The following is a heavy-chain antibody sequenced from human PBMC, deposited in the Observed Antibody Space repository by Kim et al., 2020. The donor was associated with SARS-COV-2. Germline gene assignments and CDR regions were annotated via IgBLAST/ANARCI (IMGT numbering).Heavy chain of an antibody. CDR3: AREGIAAAGTRWSHF. CDR1: GGSISSSSYY. CDR2: IYYSGST. Sequence: SETLSLTCTVSGGSISSSSYYWGWIRQPPGKGLEWIGSIYYSGSTYYNPSLKSRVTISVDTSKNQFSLKLSSVTAADTAVYYCAREGIAAAGTRWSHFWGQGTLVTVSS. J-gene: IGHJ4*02. D-gene: IGHD6-13*01. V-gene: IGHV4-39*02.